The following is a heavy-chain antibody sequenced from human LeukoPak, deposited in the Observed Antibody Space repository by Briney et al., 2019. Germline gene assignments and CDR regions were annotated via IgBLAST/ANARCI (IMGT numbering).Heavy chain of an antibody. CDR2: IYYSGST. V-gene: IGHV4-59*01. CDR3: ARGPASSWDYYYYGMDV. CDR1: GGSISSYN. Sequence: SETLSLTCTVSGGSISSYNWSWIRQPPGKGLEWIGYIYYSGSTNYNPSLKSRVTISVDTSKNQFSLKLSSVTAADTAVYYCARGPASSWDYYYYGMDVWGQGTTVTVSS. J-gene: IGHJ6*02. D-gene: IGHD6-13*01.